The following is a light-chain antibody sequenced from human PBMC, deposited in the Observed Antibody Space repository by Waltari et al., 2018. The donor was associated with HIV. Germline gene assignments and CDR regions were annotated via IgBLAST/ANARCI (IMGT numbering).Light chain of an antibody. J-gene: IGLJ3*02. CDR3: CSYAGTYTWV. V-gene: IGLV2-11*03. Sequence: SDYNSVSWYQQRPGQAPKLILYNVNERPSGVPNRFSGSKSANTASLTISGLQAEDEATYFCCSYAGTYTWVFGGGTNLTV. CDR2: NVN. CDR1: SDYNS.